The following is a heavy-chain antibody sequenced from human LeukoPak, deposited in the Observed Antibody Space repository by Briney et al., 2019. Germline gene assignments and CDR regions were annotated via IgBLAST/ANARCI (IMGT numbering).Heavy chain of an antibody. J-gene: IGHJ4*02. Sequence: GGSLRLSCAASGFTFSRNGMTWVRQAPGKGPEWVSAISGSGGSTYYADSVKGRFTISRDNSKNTLYLQMNSLRAEDTAVYYCAKVQSDYYDSSVYYGLDYWGQGTLVTVSS. CDR1: GFTFSRNG. D-gene: IGHD3-22*01. V-gene: IGHV3-23*01. CDR3: AKVQSDYYDSSVYYGLDY. CDR2: ISGSGGST.